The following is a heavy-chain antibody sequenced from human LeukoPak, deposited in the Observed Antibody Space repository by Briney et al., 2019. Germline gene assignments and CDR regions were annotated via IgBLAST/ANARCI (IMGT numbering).Heavy chain of an antibody. CDR1: GFAFNTYA. J-gene: IGHJ4*02. V-gene: IGHV3-33*01. CDR3: ARAIFGSGSYTDF. D-gene: IGHD3-10*01. CDR2: IWHDGSHK. Sequence: GRSLRLSCAASGFAFNTYAMHWVRQAPGQGLEWVALIWHDGSHKFYSNSVRGQFTISRDTSKNTVSLQMNNMRPEDTAVYYCARAIFGSGSYTDFWGQGTLVTVSS.